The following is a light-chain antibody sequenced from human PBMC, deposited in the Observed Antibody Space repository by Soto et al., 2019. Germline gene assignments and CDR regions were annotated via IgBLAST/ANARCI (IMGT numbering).Light chain of an antibody. CDR2: AVS. V-gene: IGLV2-14*01. CDR1: SSDVGGYNY. CDR3: SSYTSSSPLV. Sequence: QSVLTQPASVSGSPGQSITISCTGTSSDVGGYNYVSCYQQHPAKAPKLMIYAVSNRPSGVSNRFSGSKSGTTASLTISGLNGEDEADYYCSSYTSSSPLVFGAGTKLTVL. J-gene: IGLJ1*01.